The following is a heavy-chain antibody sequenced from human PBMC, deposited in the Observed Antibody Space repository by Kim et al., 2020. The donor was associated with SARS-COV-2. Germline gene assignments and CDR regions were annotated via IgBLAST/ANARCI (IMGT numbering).Heavy chain of an antibody. V-gene: IGHV4-31*02. D-gene: IGHD5-12*01. J-gene: IGHJ4*02. Sequence: YNPSLKSRVTITGDTSKNQFSRKLSSVTAADTAVYYCASLYSGYDLLFDYWGQGTLVTVSS. CDR3: ASLYSGYDLLFDY.